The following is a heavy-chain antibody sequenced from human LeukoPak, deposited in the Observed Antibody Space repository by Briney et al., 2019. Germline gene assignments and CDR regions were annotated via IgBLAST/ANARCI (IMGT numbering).Heavy chain of an antibody. D-gene: IGHD5-24*01. CDR1: GFTFSSYS. CDR3: ARDRGVEGYYFDY. CDR2: ISSSSSYI. V-gene: IGHV3-21*01. J-gene: IGHJ4*02. Sequence: GGSLRLSCAASGFTFSSYSMNWVRQAPGKGLEWVSSISSSSSYIYYADSVKGRFTISRDNAKNSLYLQMNSLRAEDTAVYYCARDRGVEGYYFDYWGQGTLVTVSS.